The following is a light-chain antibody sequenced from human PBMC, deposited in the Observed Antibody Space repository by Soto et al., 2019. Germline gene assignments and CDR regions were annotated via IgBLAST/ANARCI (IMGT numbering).Light chain of an antibody. J-gene: IGLJ2*01. Sequence: NFLLTQPHSVSESPGKTVTISCTRSSGSIASNYVQWYQQRPGSAPTTVIYEDNQRPSGVPDRFSGSIDSSSNSASLTISGLKTEDAADYYCQSYDSSNKGVFGGGTQLTVL. CDR2: EDN. CDR3: QSYDSSNKGV. V-gene: IGLV6-57*04. CDR1: SGSIASNY.